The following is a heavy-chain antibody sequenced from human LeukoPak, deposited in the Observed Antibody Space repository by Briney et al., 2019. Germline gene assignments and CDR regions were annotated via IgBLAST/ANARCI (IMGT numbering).Heavy chain of an antibody. D-gene: IGHD3-3*01. CDR1: GYSFTTYW. Sequence: GESLKISCKASGYSFTTYWIAWVRPMPGKGLEWMGTIYPGDSDTRYSPSFQGQVTISADKSISTAYLQWSSLKASDTAIYYCARRGEKSGYFDYWGQGTLVTVPS. V-gene: IGHV5-51*01. CDR2: IYPGDSDT. CDR3: ARRGEKSGYFDY. J-gene: IGHJ4*02.